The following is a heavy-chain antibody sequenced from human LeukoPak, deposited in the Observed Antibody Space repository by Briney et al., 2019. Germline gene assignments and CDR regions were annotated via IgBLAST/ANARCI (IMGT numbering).Heavy chain of an antibody. J-gene: IGHJ6*02. CDR1: GFTFSGYP. Sequence: GVSLRLSCTASGFTFSGYPMHWVRQAPGKGLEYVSGITGNGDRTNYANSVRGRFTVSRDNSKNTLYLQMDSLRPEDMAVYYCASRLDIAGSIEETGVYGMDVWGQGATVTVSS. D-gene: IGHD1-20*01. V-gene: IGHV3-64*01. CDR3: ASRLDIAGSIEETGVYGMDV. CDR2: ITGNGDRT.